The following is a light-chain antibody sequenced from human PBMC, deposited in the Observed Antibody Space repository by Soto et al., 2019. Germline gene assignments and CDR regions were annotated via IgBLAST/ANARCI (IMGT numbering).Light chain of an antibody. V-gene: IGKV3D-15*02. CDR1: QSVSSN. J-gene: IGKJ5*01. CDR2: GAS. CDR3: QQYRMSPNT. Sequence: EIVMTQSPATLSVSPGERVILSCRASQSVSSNLAWYQQKPGQDPRLLISGASTRATGIPDRFSGSGSGTDFSLTIRGLKPEDFAVYYCQQYRMSPNTFGQGKRLEI.